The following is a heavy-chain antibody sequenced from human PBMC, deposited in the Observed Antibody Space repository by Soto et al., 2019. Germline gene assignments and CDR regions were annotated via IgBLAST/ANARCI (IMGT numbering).Heavy chain of an antibody. D-gene: IGHD1-1*01. V-gene: IGHV4-34*01. CDR1: GGSFSDFF. J-gene: IGHJ4*02. Sequence: SETLSLTCAVYGGSFSDFFWSWIRQPPGKGLEWIGESTHSRRTNYNPSLKSRVTISVDTSKNQFSLKLSSVTAADTAVYYCARGTSTGTMSDWGQGTLVTVSS. CDR3: ARGTSTGTMSD. CDR2: STHSRRT.